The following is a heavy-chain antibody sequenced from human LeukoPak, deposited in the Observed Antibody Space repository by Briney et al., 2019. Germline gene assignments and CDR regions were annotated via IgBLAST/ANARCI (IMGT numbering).Heavy chain of an antibody. Sequence: GGSLRLSCAASGFTFTNYSVHWVRQAPGQGPEWLSYISSSSRTVFYADSVKGRFTISRDNAKKSLYLQMNSLRVKDTAMYYCATGAVAGGYWGRGTLVTVSS. CDR1: GFTFTNYS. J-gene: IGHJ4*02. V-gene: IGHV3-48*04. CDR3: ATGAVAGGY. CDR2: ISSSSRTV. D-gene: IGHD3-16*01.